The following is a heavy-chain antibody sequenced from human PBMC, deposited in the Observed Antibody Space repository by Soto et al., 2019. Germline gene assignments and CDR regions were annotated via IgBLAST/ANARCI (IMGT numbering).Heavy chain of an antibody. CDR3: ARGRVGVYYFDY. CDR2: ISSSSSYT. J-gene: IGHJ4*02. D-gene: IGHD1-26*01. V-gene: IGHV3-11*06. Sequence: GGSLRLSCAASGFTFSDYYMSWIRQAPGKGLEWVSYISSSSSYTNYADSVKGRFTISRDNAKNSLYLQMNSLRAEDTAVYYCARGRVGVYYFDYWGQGTLVTVSS. CDR1: GFTFSDYY.